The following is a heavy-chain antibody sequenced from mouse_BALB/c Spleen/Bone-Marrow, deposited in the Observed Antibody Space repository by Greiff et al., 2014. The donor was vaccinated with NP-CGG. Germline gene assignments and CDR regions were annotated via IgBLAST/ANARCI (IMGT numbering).Heavy chain of an antibody. CDR3: ERSATMIFAY. CDR2: INPSTGYT. CDR1: GYTFTSYW. D-gene: IGHD2-4*01. J-gene: IGHJ3*01. Sequence: QVQLQQSGAELAKPGASVEMSCKASGYTFTSYWMHWVKQRPGQGLEWIGYINPSTGYTEYNQKFKDKATLTADKSSSTAYMQLSSWTLEDSAVYYGERSATMIFAYWGQGTLVTVSA. V-gene: IGHV1-7*01.